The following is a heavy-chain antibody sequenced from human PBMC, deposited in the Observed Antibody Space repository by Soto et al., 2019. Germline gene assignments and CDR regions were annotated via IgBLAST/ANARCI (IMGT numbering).Heavy chain of an antibody. CDR2: IRPDGGEQ. J-gene: IGHJ4*02. D-gene: IGHD5-18*01. V-gene: IGHV3-7*05. CDR1: GLSFNFYW. Sequence: VQLVESGGDLVQPGGSLRLSCAASGLSFNFYWMSWVRQAPGKGLEWVANIRPDGGEQHYVDSVKGRFIFSRDNAQSSVSRQMHNLRVDDTAVYYCATSRAYSYEYWGQGTLVTVSS. CDR3: ATSRAYSYEY.